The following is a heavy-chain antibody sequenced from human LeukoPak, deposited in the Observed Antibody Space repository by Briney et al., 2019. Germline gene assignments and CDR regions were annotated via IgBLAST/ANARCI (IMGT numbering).Heavy chain of an antibody. V-gene: IGHV1-2*02. Sequence: VASVKVSCKASGYTFTGYYMHWVRQAPGQGLEWMGWINPNSGGTNCAQKFQGRVTMTRDTSISTAYMELSRLRSDDTAVYYCARVSRSGRSGELDYWGQGTLVTVSS. J-gene: IGHJ4*02. D-gene: IGHD6-19*01. CDR2: INPNSGGT. CDR1: GYTFTGYY. CDR3: ARVSRSGRSGELDY.